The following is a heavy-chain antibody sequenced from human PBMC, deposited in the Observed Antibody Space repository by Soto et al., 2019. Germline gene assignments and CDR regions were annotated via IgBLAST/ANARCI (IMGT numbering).Heavy chain of an antibody. D-gene: IGHD3-10*01. Sequence: SETLSLTCAVYGGSFSGYYWSWIRQPPGKGLEWIGSIYYSGSTYYNPSLKSRVTISVDTSKNQFSLKLSSVTAADTAVYYCARTTYYYGSGSIYFDYWGQGTLVTVSS. CDR2: IYYSGST. CDR3: ARTTYYYGSGSIYFDY. CDR1: GGSFSGYY. V-gene: IGHV4-34*01. J-gene: IGHJ4*02.